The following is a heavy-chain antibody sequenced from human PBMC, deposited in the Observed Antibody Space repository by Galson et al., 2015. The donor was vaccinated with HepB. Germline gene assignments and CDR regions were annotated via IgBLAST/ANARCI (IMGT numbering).Heavy chain of an antibody. Sequence: SVKVSCKASGGTFSSCTISWVRQAPGQGLEWMGRIIPILGIANYAQKFQGRVTITADKSTSTAYMELSSLRSEDTAVYYCARFDSSGYYGWFDPWGQGTLVTVSS. D-gene: IGHD3-22*01. CDR2: IIPILGIA. CDR1: GGTFSSCT. CDR3: ARFDSSGYYGWFDP. V-gene: IGHV1-69*02. J-gene: IGHJ5*02.